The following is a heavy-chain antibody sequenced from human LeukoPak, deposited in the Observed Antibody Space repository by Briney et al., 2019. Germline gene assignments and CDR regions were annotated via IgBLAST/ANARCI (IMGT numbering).Heavy chain of an antibody. CDR1: GFTFSSYS. Sequence: GGSLRLSCAASGFTFSSYSMNWVRQAPGKGLEWVANIKQDGSEKYYVDSVKGRFTISRDNAKNSLYLQMNSLRAEDTAVYYCLGGWLRLNYWGQGTLVTVSS. D-gene: IGHD5-12*01. J-gene: IGHJ4*02. CDR3: LGGWLRLNY. V-gene: IGHV3-7*01. CDR2: IKQDGSEK.